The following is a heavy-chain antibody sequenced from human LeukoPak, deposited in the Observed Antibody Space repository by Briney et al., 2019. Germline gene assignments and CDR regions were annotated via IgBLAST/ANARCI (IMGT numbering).Heavy chain of an antibody. J-gene: IGHJ4*02. V-gene: IGHV4-4*07. CDR1: DGSISSYY. D-gene: IGHD5-24*01. CDR3: ARDSRAGYDYFDY. CDR2: IYIDGRT. Sequence: SETLSLTCTVSDGSISSYYWDWVRQPAGKGLEWIGRIYIDGRTNYNPSLKSRVTMSLDTSKNQFSLKLNSVTAADTAVYYCARDSRAGYDYFDYWGQGTLVTVSS.